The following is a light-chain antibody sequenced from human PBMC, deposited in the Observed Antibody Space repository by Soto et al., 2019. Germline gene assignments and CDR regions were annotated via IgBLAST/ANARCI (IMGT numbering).Light chain of an antibody. Sequence: QSVLTQPPSASGTPGQRVSISCSGSSSNIGSNTVNWYQQLPGTAPTLLIYNNNQRPSGVPDRFSGSKSGTSASLAISGLQSEDEADYYCTSWDDSLNGPVVFGGGTKLPVL. J-gene: IGLJ2*01. CDR3: TSWDDSLNGPVV. CDR2: NNN. V-gene: IGLV1-44*01. CDR1: SSNIGSNT.